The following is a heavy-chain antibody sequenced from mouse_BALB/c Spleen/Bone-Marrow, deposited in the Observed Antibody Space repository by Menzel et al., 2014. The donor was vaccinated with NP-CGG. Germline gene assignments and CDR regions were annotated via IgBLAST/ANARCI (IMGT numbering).Heavy chain of an antibody. J-gene: IGHJ3*01. CDR1: GYTFTSYV. CDR2: INPYNDGT. V-gene: IGHV1-14*01. D-gene: IGHD1-1*01. CDR3: AEGDYYGSSWFAY. Sequence: VQLKESGPELVKPGASVKMSCEASGYTFTSYVMHWVKQKPGQGLEWIGYINPYNDGTKYNEKFKGKATLTSDKSSSTAYMELSSLTSEDSAVYYCAEGDYYGSSWFAYWGRGTLVTVSA.